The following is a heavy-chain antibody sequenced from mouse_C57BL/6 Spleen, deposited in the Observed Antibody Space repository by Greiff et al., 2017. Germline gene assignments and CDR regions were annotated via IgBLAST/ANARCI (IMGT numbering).Heavy chain of an antibody. V-gene: IGHV1-66*01. D-gene: IGHD2-4*01. Sequence: VKLQQSGPELVKPGASVKISCKASGYSFTSYYIHWVKQRPGQGLEWIGWIYPGSGNTKYNEKFKGKATLTADTSSSTAYMQLSSLTSEDSAVYYCARDYDFYFDYWGQGTTLTVSS. CDR1: GYSFTSYY. CDR2: IYPGSGNT. J-gene: IGHJ2*01. CDR3: ARDYDFYFDY.